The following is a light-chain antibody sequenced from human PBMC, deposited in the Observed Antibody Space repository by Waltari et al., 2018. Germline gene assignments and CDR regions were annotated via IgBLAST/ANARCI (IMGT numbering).Light chain of an antibody. CDR1: GSNLGAGYD. V-gene: IGLV1-40*01. J-gene: IGLJ2*01. CDR2: GSA. Sequence: QSVLTQPPSVSGAPGQRVSISCTGSGSNLGAGYDVHWYQQHPGKAPKLLIYGSATRPPGVPERFFCSQSGTSSSLAITALQAEDEAEYYCQSYDTSLSVVFGGGTKLTVL. CDR3: QSYDTSLSVV.